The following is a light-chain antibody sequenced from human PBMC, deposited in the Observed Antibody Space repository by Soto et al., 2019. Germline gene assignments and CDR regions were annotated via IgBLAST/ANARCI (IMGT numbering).Light chain of an antibody. V-gene: IGKV3-20*01. CDR3: KHYASLPQT. Sequence: EVVMTRSAVNVSVSQGERATLSCRASQSVSSSYLAWYQQKPGQAPRLLIYGASSRATGIPDRFSGSGSGTDFKVTISRLESEDLAVHYRKHYASLPQTFGEGTKVDIK. CDR2: GAS. CDR1: QSVSSSY. J-gene: IGKJ1*01.